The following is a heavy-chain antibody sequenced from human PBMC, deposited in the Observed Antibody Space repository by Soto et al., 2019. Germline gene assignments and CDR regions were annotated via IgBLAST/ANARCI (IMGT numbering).Heavy chain of an antibody. Sequence: ASVKVSCKASGYSFTKYGITWVRQAPGRGLEWMAWMDNYSGSRNYARKFQGRVTMTRNTSISTAYMELSSLRSEDTAVYYCARTLYGDNVDYWGQGTQVTVSS. D-gene: IGHD4-17*01. CDR2: MDNYSGSR. J-gene: IGHJ4*02. CDR3: ARTLYGDNVDY. V-gene: IGHV1-8*01. CDR1: GYSFTKYG.